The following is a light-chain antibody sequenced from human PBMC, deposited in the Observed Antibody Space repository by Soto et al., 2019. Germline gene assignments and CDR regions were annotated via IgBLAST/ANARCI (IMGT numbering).Light chain of an antibody. V-gene: IGKV1-39*01. CDR3: QPSYITPRT. CDR1: QDINTF. CDR2: AAS. Sequence: DMQMTQSPSSLSASVGNSVTITCRASQDINTFLNWYQQKPGKAPKLLIYAASTLQSGVPSRFSGSGSGTYFTLTISSLQAEDFATSYCQPSYITPRTFGQGTKVDTK. J-gene: IGKJ1*01.